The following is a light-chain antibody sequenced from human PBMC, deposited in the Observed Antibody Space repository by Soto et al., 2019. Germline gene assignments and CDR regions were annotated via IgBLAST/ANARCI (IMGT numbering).Light chain of an antibody. Sequence: QSVLTHPASVSGSPGQSITISCTGSGSDIGAYNYVSWYQQHPGKAPKLLIHGVTRRPSGVSSRFSASKSAYTASLTISGLQAEDEANYYCSSFTTSYFYVFGPGTKVTVL. CDR3: SSFTTSYFYV. CDR1: GSDIGAYNY. J-gene: IGLJ1*01. V-gene: IGLV2-14*01. CDR2: GVT.